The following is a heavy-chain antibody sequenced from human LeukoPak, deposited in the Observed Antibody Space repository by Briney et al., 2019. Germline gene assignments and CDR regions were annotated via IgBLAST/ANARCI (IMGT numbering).Heavy chain of an antibody. CDR3: ARGGYYDSSGYRFDY. Sequence: GGSLRLSCAASGFTFSSYSMNWVRQAPGKRLEWVSSISSSSSYIYYADSVKGRFTISRDNAKNSLYLQMNSLRAEDTAVYYCARGGYYDSSGYRFDYWGQGTLVTVSS. CDR1: GFTFSSYS. J-gene: IGHJ4*02. D-gene: IGHD3-22*01. V-gene: IGHV3-21*01. CDR2: ISSSSSYI.